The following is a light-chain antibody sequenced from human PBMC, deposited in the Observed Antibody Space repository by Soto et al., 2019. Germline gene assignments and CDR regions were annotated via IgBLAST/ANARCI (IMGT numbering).Light chain of an antibody. CDR3: QQSYSTPT. CDR1: QSISSY. Sequence: DIQITQSPSSLSASVGDRVTITCRASQSISSYLNWYQQKPGKAPKLLIYAASSLQSWVPSRFSGSGSGTDFTLTTSSLQPEDFATYYCQQSYSTPTFGQGTKVDIK. V-gene: IGKV1-39*01. CDR2: AAS. J-gene: IGKJ1*01.